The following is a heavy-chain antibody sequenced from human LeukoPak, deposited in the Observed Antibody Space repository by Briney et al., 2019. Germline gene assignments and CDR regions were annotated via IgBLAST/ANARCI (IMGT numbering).Heavy chain of an antibody. CDR1: GGSFSGYY. CDR2: IYHSGST. Sequence: PSETLSLTCAVYGGSFSGYYWGWIRQPPGKGLEWIGSIYHSGSTYYSPSLKSRVSISIDTSKNQFSLNLSSVTAADTAIYSCARVHSWSGPDFWGQGTLVTVSS. V-gene: IGHV4-34*01. CDR3: ARVHSWSGPDF. J-gene: IGHJ4*02. D-gene: IGHD3-3*01.